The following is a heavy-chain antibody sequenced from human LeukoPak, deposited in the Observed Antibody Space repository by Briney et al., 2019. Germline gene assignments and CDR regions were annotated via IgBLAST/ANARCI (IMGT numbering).Heavy chain of an antibody. V-gene: IGHV3-30*18. J-gene: IGHJ4*02. CDR2: ISYDGSNK. D-gene: IGHD5-24*01. Sequence: GGSLRLSCAASGFTFSSYGMHWVRQAPGKGLEWVAVISYDGSNKYYADSVKGRFTISRDNSKNTLYLQMNSLRAEDTAVYYCAKVLRDGYPVGWGQGTLVTVSS. CDR1: GFTFSSYG. CDR3: AKVLRDGYPVG.